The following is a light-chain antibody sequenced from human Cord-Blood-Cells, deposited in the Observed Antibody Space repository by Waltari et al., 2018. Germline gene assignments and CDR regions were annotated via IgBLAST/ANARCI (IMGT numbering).Light chain of an antibody. V-gene: IGLV2-23*02. J-gene: IGLJ2*01. CDR2: EVS. CDR1: SSDVGSYNL. Sequence: QPALTQPASVSGSPGQSITISCTGTSSDVGSYNLVSRYQQHPGKAPKLMIYEVSKRPSGVSNRFSGSKSGNTASLTISGLQAEDEADYYCFSYAGSSTVVVGGGTKLTVL. CDR3: FSYAGSSTVV.